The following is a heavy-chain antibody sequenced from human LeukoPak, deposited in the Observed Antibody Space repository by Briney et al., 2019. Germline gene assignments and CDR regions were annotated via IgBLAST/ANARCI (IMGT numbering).Heavy chain of an antibody. V-gene: IGHV1-18*01. Sequence: ASVKVSCKASGYSFSSFGINWVRQAPGQGLEWMGWISAYNGKTNYAQNLQGRVTMTTDTFTSTAYMDLRSLRSDDTAVYYCARGGYYGSGSFPDYWGQGTLVTVSS. CDR2: ISAYNGKT. CDR3: ARGGYYGSGSFPDY. CDR1: GYSFSSFG. D-gene: IGHD3-10*01. J-gene: IGHJ4*02.